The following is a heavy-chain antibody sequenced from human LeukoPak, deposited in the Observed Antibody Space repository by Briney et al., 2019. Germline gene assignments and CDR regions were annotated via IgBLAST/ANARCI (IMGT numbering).Heavy chain of an antibody. V-gene: IGHV3-13*04. D-gene: IGHD2-15*01. CDR2: IGTGGDT. CDR3: ARILGGRDGMDV. Sequence: GGSLRLSCAASGFSFSSYDIHWVRQATGKGLEWVSVIGTGGDTYYSGSVKGRFTISRENAKNSLYLQMNSLRAGDTAVYYCARILGGRDGMDVWGQGTTVTVSS. J-gene: IGHJ6*02. CDR1: GFSFSSYD.